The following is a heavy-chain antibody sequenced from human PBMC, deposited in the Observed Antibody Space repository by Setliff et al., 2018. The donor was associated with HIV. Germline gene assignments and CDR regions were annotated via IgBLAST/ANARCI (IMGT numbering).Heavy chain of an antibody. CDR3: VRRPMIRGKPFDL. Sequence: SETLSLTCAVYGGSFSGYYWTWIRQPPGKGLEWITEINQSGNSNHNPSLKSRVTVSVDLSKNQFSLTLNSVTAADTAVYYCVRRPMIRGKPFDLWGQGTQVTVSS. J-gene: IGHJ4*02. CDR1: GGSFSGYY. V-gene: IGHV4-34*10. D-gene: IGHD3-10*01. CDR2: INQSGNS.